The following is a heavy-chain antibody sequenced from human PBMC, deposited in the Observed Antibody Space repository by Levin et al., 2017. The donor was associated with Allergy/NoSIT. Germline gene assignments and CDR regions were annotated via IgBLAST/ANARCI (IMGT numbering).Heavy chain of an antibody. D-gene: IGHD2-2*01. Sequence: GESLKISCKGSGYSFTSYWIGWVRQMPGKGLEWMGIIYPGDSDTRYSPSFQGQVTISADKSISTAYLQWSSLKASDTAMYYCARAPIGCSSTSCYAGIWGQGTLVTVSS. J-gene: IGHJ4*02. V-gene: IGHV5-51*01. CDR1: GYSFTSYW. CDR2: IYPGDSDT. CDR3: ARAPIGCSSTSCYAGI.